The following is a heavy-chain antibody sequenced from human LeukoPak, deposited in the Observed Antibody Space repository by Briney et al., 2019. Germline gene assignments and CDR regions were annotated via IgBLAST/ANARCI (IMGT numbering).Heavy chain of an antibody. CDR3: ARAFAGAPFDL. V-gene: IGHV3-30*04. J-gene: IGHJ2*01. CDR2: ESSIGRQE. D-gene: IGHD3-10*01. Sequence: GGSLRLSCAASGFTLSAYSMHWVRQAPGKGLEWAAVESSIGRQEYYADSVKGRFTISGDDSKNTLYLQMTSLTVEDTGLYYCARAFAGAPFDLWGRGTLVTVSS. CDR1: GFTLSAYS.